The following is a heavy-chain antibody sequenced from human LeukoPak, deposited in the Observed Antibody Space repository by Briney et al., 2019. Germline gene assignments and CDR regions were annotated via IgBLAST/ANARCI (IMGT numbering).Heavy chain of an antibody. CDR2: IYYSGST. CDR3: ARRLMVRGVISY. J-gene: IGHJ4*02. CDR1: GGSISSSSYY. V-gene: IGHV4-39*01. D-gene: IGHD3-10*01. Sequence: PSETLSLTCTVAGGSISSSSYYWGWIRQPPGKGLEWIGSIYYSGSTHYNPSLKSRVTISVATSNNKFSLKLSSVTDADTAVYYCARRLMVRGVISYWGQGTLVTVSS.